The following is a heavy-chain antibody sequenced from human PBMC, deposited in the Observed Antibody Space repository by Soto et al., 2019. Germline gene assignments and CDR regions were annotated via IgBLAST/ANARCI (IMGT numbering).Heavy chain of an antibody. D-gene: IGHD2-21*02. Sequence: QVQVVQSGAEEKKPGASVKVSCKASGYTFTSYGMHWVRQAPGQRLEWMGWINAGNGNTKYSQKFQGRVTITSNTSATTANTAHRSLRSEKTAVYDGARSFGVGTALDYWGQGTLVTVSS. J-gene: IGHJ4*02. CDR2: INAGNGNT. V-gene: IGHV1-3*05. CDR1: GYTFTSYG. CDR3: ARSFGVGTALDY.